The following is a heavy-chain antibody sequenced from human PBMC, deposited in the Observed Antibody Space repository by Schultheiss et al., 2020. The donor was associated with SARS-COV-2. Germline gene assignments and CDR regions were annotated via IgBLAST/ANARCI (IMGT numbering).Heavy chain of an antibody. CDR1: GGSISSGGYY. J-gene: IGHJ4*02. CDR2: INHSGST. D-gene: IGHD3-22*01. V-gene: IGHV4-61*08. Sequence: SQTLSLTCTVSGGSISSGGYYWSWIRQPPGKGLEWIGEINHSGSTNYNPSLKSRVTISVDTSKNQFSLKLSSVTAADTAVYYCARRRYYYDSSGYYSGGLDYWGQGTLVTVSS. CDR3: ARRRYYYDSSGYYSGGLDY.